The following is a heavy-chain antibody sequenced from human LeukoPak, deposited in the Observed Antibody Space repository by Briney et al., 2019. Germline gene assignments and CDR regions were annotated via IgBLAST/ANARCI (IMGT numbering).Heavy chain of an antibody. CDR3: ARRLYDFWSGYPDDAFDI. Sequence: SETLSLTCAVSGYSISSGYYWGWIRQPPGKGLEWIGSIYHSGSTYYNPSLKSRVTISADTSKNQFSLKLSSVTAADTAVYYCARRLYDFWSGYPDDAFDIWGQGTMVTVSS. D-gene: IGHD3-3*01. J-gene: IGHJ3*02. V-gene: IGHV4-38-2*01. CDR2: IYHSGST. CDR1: GYSISSGYY.